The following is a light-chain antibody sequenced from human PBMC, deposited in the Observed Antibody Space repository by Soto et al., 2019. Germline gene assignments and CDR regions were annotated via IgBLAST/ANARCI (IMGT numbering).Light chain of an antibody. J-gene: IGKJ1*01. CDR1: QSIISY. CDR3: QQSYFTPTWT. Sequence: DIQMTQSPSSLSASVVDRVTITCRASQSIISYLNWYQQKPGKAPKLLIYSASNLQSGVPSRFSGSGSGTDFTLTISSLQPEDFATYYCQQSYFTPTWTFGQGTKVDI. CDR2: SAS. V-gene: IGKV1-39*01.